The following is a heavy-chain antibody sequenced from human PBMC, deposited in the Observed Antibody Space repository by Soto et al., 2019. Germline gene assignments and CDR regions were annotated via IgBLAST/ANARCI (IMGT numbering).Heavy chain of an antibody. D-gene: IGHD3-3*01. V-gene: IGHV4-34*01. CDR3: ARGPHYDFWSGYYVSPYYGMDV. Sequence: SETLSLTCAVYGGSFSGYYWSWIRQPPGKGLEWIGEINHSGSTNYNPSLKSRVTISVDTSKNQFSLKLSSVTAADTAVYYCARGPHYDFWSGYYVSPYYGMDVWGQGTTVTVSS. CDR1: GGSFSGYY. CDR2: INHSGST. J-gene: IGHJ6*02.